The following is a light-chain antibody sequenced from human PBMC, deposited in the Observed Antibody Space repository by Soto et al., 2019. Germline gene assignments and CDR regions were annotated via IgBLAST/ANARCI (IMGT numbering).Light chain of an antibody. Sequence: QSVLTQPASVSGSPGQSITISCSGTTSDVGTFGLVSWSQQHPGKAPKLMIYEGSKRPAGVSKRFSGSKSGDTASLTISGLQAEDEADYYCSSYAGSTTFYVFGTGTKVTVL. CDR2: EGS. J-gene: IGLJ1*01. CDR3: SSYAGSTTFYV. V-gene: IGLV2-23*01. CDR1: TSDVGTFGL.